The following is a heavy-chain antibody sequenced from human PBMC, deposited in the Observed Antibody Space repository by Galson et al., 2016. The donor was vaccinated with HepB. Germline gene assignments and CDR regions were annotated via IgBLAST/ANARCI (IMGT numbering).Heavy chain of an antibody. CDR1: GDSISSAY. CDR2: IYSSGST. V-gene: IGHV4-59*01. Sequence: SETLSLTCTVSGDSISSAYWSWIRQPPGKGLEWIGYIYSSGSTNYNPSLKSRVAISVDTSKNQFSLKLSSVSAADTAAYYCARTPVGPDSDWSSPFDPWGQGTLVTVSS. J-gene: IGHJ5*02. CDR3: ARTPVGPDSDWSSPFDP. D-gene: IGHD3-9*01.